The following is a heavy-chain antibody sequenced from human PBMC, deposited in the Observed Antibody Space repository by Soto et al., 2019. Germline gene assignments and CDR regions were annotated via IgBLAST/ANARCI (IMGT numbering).Heavy chain of an antibody. CDR1: GGSISSGDYY. Sequence: PSETLSLTCTVSGGSISSGDYYWSWIRQPPGKGLEWIGYIYYSGSTYYNPSLKSRVTISVDTSKNQFSLKLSSVTAADTAVYYCASDYDSSGYYSRVWGQGTLVTVSS. D-gene: IGHD3-22*01. V-gene: IGHV4-30-4*01. CDR3: ASDYDSSGYYSRV. J-gene: IGHJ4*02. CDR2: IYYSGST.